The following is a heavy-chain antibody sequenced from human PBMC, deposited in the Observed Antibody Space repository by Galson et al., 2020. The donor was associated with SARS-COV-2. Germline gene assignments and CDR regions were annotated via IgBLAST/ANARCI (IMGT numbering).Heavy chain of an antibody. D-gene: IGHD3-22*01. J-gene: IGHJ2*01. Sequence: SETLSLTCTVSGGSISSGSYYWNWIRQPAGKGLEWIGRIYTSGSTNYNPSLKSRVTMSVNTSKNQFSLKLSSVTAADTAVYYCAKDPFYYESSGSKTGYWDLGGRGTLVTVSP. V-gene: IGHV4-61*02. CDR2: IYTSGST. CDR3: AKDPFYYESSGSKTGYWDL. CDR1: GGSISSGSYY.